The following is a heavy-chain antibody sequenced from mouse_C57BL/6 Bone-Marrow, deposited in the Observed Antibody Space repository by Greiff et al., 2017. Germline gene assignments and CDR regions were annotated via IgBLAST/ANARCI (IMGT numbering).Heavy chain of an antibody. J-gene: IGHJ3*01. Sequence: EVMLVESGGGLVQPGGSLKLSCAASGFTFSDYYMYWVRQTPEKRLEWVAYISNGGGSTYYPDTVKGRFTISRDNAKNTLYLQMSRLKSEDTAVYYCARQGGIYYDYDGFAYWGQGTLVTVSA. V-gene: IGHV5-12*01. CDR2: ISNGGGST. CDR1: GFTFSDYY. D-gene: IGHD2-4*01. CDR3: ARQGGIYYDYDGFAY.